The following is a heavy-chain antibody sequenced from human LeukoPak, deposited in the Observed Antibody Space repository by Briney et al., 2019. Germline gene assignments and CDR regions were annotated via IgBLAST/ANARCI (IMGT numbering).Heavy chain of an antibody. Sequence: GGSLRLSCAVSGFTFSNYWMYWVRQAPGKRLVWVARINSDGSSTTYADFVEGRFTISRDNTKSMLHLQMHSLRVDDSAVYFCTRTTTTADWYFDLWGRGTLVTVSS. J-gene: IGHJ2*01. V-gene: IGHV3-74*01. CDR2: INSDGSST. D-gene: IGHD1-1*01. CDR1: GFTFSNYW. CDR3: TRTTTTADWYFDL.